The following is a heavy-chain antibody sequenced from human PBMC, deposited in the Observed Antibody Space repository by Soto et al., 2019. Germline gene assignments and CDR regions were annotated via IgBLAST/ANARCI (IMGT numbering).Heavy chain of an antibody. V-gene: IGHV3-23*01. J-gene: IGHJ4*02. Sequence: EVQLLESGGGVVQPGGSLRLSCVASGFNFKKFAMSWVRQAPGEGLEWVSGISCCGGSTSYADSVKGRFSIARDDSTNTLSLQMNNLXXXXXXXXXXAXXDGEQWLXPXLDXWGQGTX. CDR3: AXXDGEQWLXPXLDX. D-gene: IGHD6-19*01. CDR1: GFNFKKFA. CDR2: ISCCGGST.